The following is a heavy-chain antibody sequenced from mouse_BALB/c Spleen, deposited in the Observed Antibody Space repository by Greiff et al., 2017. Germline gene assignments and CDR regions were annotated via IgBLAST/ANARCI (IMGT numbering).Heavy chain of an antibody. CDR3: TRDGAMDY. CDR1: GFTFSSYT. CDR2: ISSGGSYT. J-gene: IGHJ4*01. V-gene: IGHV5-6-4*01. Sequence: EVHLVESGGGLVKPEGSLKLSCAASGFTFSSYTMSWVRQTPEKRLEWVATISSGGSYTYYPDSVKGRFTISRDNAKNTLYLQMSSLKSEDTAMYYCTRDGAMDYWGQGTSVTVSS.